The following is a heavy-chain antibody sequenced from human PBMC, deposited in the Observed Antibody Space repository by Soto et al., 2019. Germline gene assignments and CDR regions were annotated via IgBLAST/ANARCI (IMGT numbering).Heavy chain of an antibody. Sequence: SVKVSCKASGGTFSSDSFSWVRQAPGQGLEWMGGIIPMFDTPIYAQKFQDRVTITADESTSTAYMQLSSLRSGDTAVYYCARSGGLDRDLNYWGQGSLVTVSS. CDR1: GGTFSSDS. J-gene: IGHJ4*02. V-gene: IGHV1-69*13. D-gene: IGHD2-15*01. CDR3: ARSGGLDRDLNY. CDR2: IIPMFDTP.